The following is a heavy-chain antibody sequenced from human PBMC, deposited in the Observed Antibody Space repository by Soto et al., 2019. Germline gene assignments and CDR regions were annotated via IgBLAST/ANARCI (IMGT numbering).Heavy chain of an antibody. CDR3: AHRPYDFWSGYPYYLDY. Sequence: QITLKESGPTLVKPTQTLTLTCTFSGFSLSTSGVGVGWIRQPPGKALEWLALIYWDDDKRYSPSLKSRLTITKDTSKNQVVLTMTNMDPVDTATYYCAHRPYDFWSGYPYYLDYWGQGTLVTVSS. J-gene: IGHJ4*02. V-gene: IGHV2-5*02. CDR2: IYWDDDK. D-gene: IGHD3-3*01. CDR1: GFSLSTSGVG.